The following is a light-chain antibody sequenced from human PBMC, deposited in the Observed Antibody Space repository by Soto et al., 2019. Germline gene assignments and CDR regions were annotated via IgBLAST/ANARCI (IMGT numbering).Light chain of an antibody. CDR2: DTS. J-gene: IGKJ3*01. Sequence: EIVLTQSPATLSLSPGERATLSCRASQSVRSYLAWYQQKPGQPPRLLIYDTSNMATGIPARFSGSGYGTDFTLTIRSLDPEDFAVYYCQQRSNWPLVTFGPGTRVDIK. CDR1: QSVRSY. CDR3: QQRSNWPLVT. V-gene: IGKV3-11*01.